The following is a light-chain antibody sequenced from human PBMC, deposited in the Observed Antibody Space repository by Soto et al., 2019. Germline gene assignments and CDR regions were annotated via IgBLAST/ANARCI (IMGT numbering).Light chain of an antibody. J-gene: IGKJ1*01. Sequence: EIVLTQSPDTLSLSPGERATLSCRASQRDYDGYLAWYQQRPGQPPRLLIYGVCRRANGIPERISGSWSRTDFPPIITPLEPEDFAVYYCQHYGHPQWTFGQGTKVEVK. CDR1: QRDYDGY. CDR2: GVC. CDR3: QHYGHPQWT. V-gene: IGKV3-20*01.